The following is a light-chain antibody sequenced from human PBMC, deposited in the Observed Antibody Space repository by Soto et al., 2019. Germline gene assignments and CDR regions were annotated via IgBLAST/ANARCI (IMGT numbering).Light chain of an antibody. CDR3: QQRNSWPRA. CDR1: QTINTY. CDR2: DTS. Sequence: EIVLTQSPATLSLSVGERATLSCRASQTINTYLVWYQEKPGQAPRLLIYDTSKRATGIPDRFSGSGSGTDFTLTISSLAPEDFALYYCQQRNSWPRAFGGGTKVEIK. V-gene: IGKV3-11*01. J-gene: IGKJ4*01.